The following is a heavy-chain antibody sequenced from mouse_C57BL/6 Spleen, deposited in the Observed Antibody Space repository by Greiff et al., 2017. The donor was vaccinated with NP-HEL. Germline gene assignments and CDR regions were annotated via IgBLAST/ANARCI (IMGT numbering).Heavy chain of an antibody. CDR3: TRDFSMVTTRNSYYYAMDY. V-gene: IGHV5-9-1*02. CDR2: ISSGGDYI. Sequence: EVMLVESGEGLVKPGGSLKLSCAASGFTFSSYAMSWVRQTPEKRLEWVAYISSGGDYIYYVDTVKGRFTISRDNARNTLYLQMSSLKSEDTAMYYCTRDFSMVTTRNSYYYAMDYWGQGTSVTVSS. J-gene: IGHJ4*01. D-gene: IGHD2-3*01. CDR1: GFTFSSYA.